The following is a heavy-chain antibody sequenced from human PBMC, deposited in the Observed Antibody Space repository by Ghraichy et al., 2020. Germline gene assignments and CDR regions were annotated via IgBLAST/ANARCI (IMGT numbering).Heavy chain of an antibody. Sequence: ASVKVSCKVSGYTLTELSMHWVRQAPGKGLEWMGGFDPEDGETIYAQKFQGRVTMTEDTSTDTAYMELSSLRSEDTAVYYCATEGVYGSGSYYKSQGSYYYYGMDVWGQGTTVTVSS. D-gene: IGHD3-10*01. V-gene: IGHV1-24*01. CDR2: FDPEDGET. CDR3: ATEGVYGSGSYYKSQGSYYYYGMDV. CDR1: GYTLTELS. J-gene: IGHJ6*02.